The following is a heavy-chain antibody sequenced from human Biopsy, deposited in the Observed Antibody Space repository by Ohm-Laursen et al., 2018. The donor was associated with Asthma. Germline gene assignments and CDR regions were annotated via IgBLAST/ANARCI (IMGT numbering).Heavy chain of an antibody. CDR1: GFTFGDYA. CDR2: INWNGGST. V-gene: IGHV3-20*01. J-gene: IGHJ3*02. Sequence: SLRLSCSASGFTFGDYAMSWVRQAPGKGLEWVSGINWNGGSTGYADSVKGRFTISRDNAKNSLYLQMNSLRAEDTALYHCARDRAVTGLNDVFDTWGQGTMVTVSS. D-gene: IGHD4-17*01. CDR3: ARDRAVTGLNDVFDT.